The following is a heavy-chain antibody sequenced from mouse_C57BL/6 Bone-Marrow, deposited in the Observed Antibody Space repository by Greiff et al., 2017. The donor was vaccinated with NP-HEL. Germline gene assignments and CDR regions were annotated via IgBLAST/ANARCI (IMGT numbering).Heavy chain of an antibody. CDR2: IHPSASDT. Sequence: QVQLQQPGADLVKPGASVKVSCKASGYTFTSYWMHWVRQRPGQGLEWIGRIHPSASDTTSKQNFNGKATLTVAKSSSTAYMQLSSLTSEDSAVYYCAIGLYYYGSSYGGYFDVWGTGTTVTVSS. J-gene: IGHJ1*03. CDR3: AIGLYYYGSSYGGYFDV. D-gene: IGHD1-1*01. CDR1: GYTFTSYW. V-gene: IGHV1-74*01.